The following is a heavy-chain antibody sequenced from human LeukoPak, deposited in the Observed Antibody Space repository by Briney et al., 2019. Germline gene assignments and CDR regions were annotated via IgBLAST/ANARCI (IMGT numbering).Heavy chain of an antibody. D-gene: IGHD5-18*01. Sequence: SETLSLTCTVSGGSISSYYWSWIRQPAGKGLEWIGRIYTSGSTNYSPSLKSRVTMSVDTSKNQFSLKLSSVTAADTAVYYCARGAKYSYYYYMDVWGKGTTVTVSS. CDR1: GGSISSYY. V-gene: IGHV4-4*07. J-gene: IGHJ6*03. CDR3: ARGAKYSYYYYMDV. CDR2: IYTSGST.